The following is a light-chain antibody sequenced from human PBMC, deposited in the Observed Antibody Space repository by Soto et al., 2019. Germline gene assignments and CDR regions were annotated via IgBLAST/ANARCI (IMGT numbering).Light chain of an antibody. CDR3: QSYDSSLSAWV. CDR2: GNS. J-gene: IGLJ3*02. V-gene: IGLV1-40*01. CDR1: NSNIGAGYD. Sequence: QPVLTQPPSVSGAPGQRVTISCTGSNSNIGAGYDVHWYQQLPGTAPKLLIHGNSNRPSGVPDRFSGSKSGTSASLAITGLQAEDEADYYCQSYDSSLSAWVFGGGTKLTVL.